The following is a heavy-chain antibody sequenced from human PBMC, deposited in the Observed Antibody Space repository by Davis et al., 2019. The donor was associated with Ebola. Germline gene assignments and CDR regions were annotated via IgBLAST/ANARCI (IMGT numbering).Heavy chain of an antibody. J-gene: IGHJ5*02. CDR2: IYYSGST. V-gene: IGHV4-39*01. D-gene: IGHD2-2*01. CDR1: GGSISSSSYY. CDR3: ARQTKRYCSSTSCLEVWFDP. Sequence: MPSETLSLTCTVSGGSISSSSYYWGWIRQPPGKGLEWIGSIYYSGSTYYNPSLKSRVTISVDTSKNQFSLKLSSVTAADTAVYYCARQTKRYCSSTSCLEVWFDPWGQGTPVTVSS.